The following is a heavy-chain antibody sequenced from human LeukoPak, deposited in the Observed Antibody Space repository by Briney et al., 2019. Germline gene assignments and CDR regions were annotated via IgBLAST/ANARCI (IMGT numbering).Heavy chain of an antibody. Sequence: SGTLSLTCTVSGGSISSYYWSWIRQPAGKGLEWIGRIYTSGSTNYNPSLKSRVTMSVDTSKNQFSLKLSSVTAADTAVYYCARGTDFWSGYLGFFDYWGQGTLVTVSS. D-gene: IGHD3-3*01. CDR1: GGSISSYY. CDR3: ARGTDFWSGYLGFFDY. V-gene: IGHV4-4*07. CDR2: IYTSGST. J-gene: IGHJ4*02.